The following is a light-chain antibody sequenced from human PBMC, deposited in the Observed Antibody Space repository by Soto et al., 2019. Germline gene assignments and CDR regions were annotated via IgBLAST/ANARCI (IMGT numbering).Light chain of an antibody. J-gene: IGLJ1*01. V-gene: IGLV1-44*01. Sequence: QSVLTQPPSASGTPGQRVTISCSGSSSNIGSNPVNWYQQLPGTAPKLLIYSNNQRPSGVPDRFSGSKSGTSASLAISGLQSEDEADYYCAAWDDSLNGYVFGTGTKVTAL. CDR1: SSNIGSNP. CDR3: AAWDDSLNGYV. CDR2: SNN.